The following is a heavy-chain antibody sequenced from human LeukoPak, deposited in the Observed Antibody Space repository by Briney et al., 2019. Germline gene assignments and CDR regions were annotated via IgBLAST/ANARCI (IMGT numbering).Heavy chain of an antibody. CDR1: GYSFNSYW. D-gene: IGHD1-26*01. Sequence: GESLKISCKGSGYSFNSYWIAWVRQTPGKGLEWMGMIYPGDSDTRYSPSFEGQVTISADKSTSSAYMQWNTLQASDTAIYYCVRRAWTGSFFDFWSQGTLVTISS. J-gene: IGHJ4*02. CDR3: VRRAWTGSFFDF. V-gene: IGHV5-51*01. CDR2: IYPGDSDT.